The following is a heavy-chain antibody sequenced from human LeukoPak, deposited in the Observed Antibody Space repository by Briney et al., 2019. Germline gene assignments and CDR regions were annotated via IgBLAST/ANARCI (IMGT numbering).Heavy chain of an antibody. CDR3: ARLVPTTVTTNSAWWRYYYYYYMDV. CDR2: IYHSGST. V-gene: IGHV4-38-2*02. CDR1: GYSISSGYY. Sequence: MSSETLSLTCTVSGYSISSGYYWGWIRQPPGKGLEWIGSIYHSGSTYYNPSLKSRVTISVDTSKNQFSLKLSSVTAADTAVYYCARLVPTTVTTNSAWWRYYYYYYMDVWGKGTTVTISS. D-gene: IGHD4-17*01. J-gene: IGHJ6*03.